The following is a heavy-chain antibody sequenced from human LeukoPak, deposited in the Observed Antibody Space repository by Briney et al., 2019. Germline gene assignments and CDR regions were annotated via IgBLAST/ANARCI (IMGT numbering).Heavy chain of an antibody. Sequence: PGGSLRLSCTVSGFTVSSNSMSWVRQAPGKGLEWVSFIYSDNTHYSDSVKGRFTISRDNSKNTLYLQMNSLRAEDTAVYYCARDFSGSYYSYFDYWGQGTLVTVSS. CDR1: GFTVSSNS. V-gene: IGHV3-53*01. J-gene: IGHJ4*02. D-gene: IGHD1-26*01. CDR3: ARDFSGSYYSYFDY. CDR2: IYSDNT.